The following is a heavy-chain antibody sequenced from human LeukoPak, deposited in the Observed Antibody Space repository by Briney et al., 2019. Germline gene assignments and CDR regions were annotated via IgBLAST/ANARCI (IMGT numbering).Heavy chain of an antibody. CDR2: ISSSSTYI. Sequence: PGGSLRLSCAASGFTFSSYGMSWVRQAPGKGLEWVSSISSSSTYIYYADSVRGRFTISRDNAKNSLYLQMNSLRAEDTAVYYCATEGGSGYDSWGQGTLVTVSS. J-gene: IGHJ4*02. D-gene: IGHD5-12*01. CDR3: ATEGGSGYDS. CDR1: GFTFSSYG. V-gene: IGHV3-21*01.